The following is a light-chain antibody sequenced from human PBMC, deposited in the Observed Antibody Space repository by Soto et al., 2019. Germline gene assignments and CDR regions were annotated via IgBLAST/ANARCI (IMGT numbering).Light chain of an antibody. CDR1: SSDVGSYNL. CDR3: CSYAGSRSYV. J-gene: IGLJ1*01. V-gene: IGLV2-23*02. CDR2: EVS. Sequence: QSALTQPASLSGSPGQSITISCTGTSSDVGSYNLVSWYQQHPGKAPKLMIYEVSKRPSGVSNRFSGSKSGDTASLTISGLQAEDESDYYCCSYAGSRSYVFGTGTKVTVL.